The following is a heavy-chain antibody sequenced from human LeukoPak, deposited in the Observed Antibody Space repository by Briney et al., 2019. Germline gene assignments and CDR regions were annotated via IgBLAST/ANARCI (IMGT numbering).Heavy chain of an antibody. Sequence: GGSLRLSCAASGFTVSSNYMSWVRQAPGKGLEWVSVIYSGGSTYYADSVKGRFTISRDNSKNTLYLQMNSLRAEDTAVYYCACPTHNNYYYDSSGYLVYWGQGTLVTVFS. CDR3: ACPTHNNYYYDSSGYLVY. J-gene: IGHJ4*02. CDR2: IYSGGST. D-gene: IGHD3-22*01. V-gene: IGHV3-66*01. CDR1: GFTVSSNY.